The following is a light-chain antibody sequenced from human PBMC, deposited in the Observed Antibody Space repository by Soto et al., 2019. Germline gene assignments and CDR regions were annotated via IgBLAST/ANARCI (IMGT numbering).Light chain of an antibody. V-gene: IGKV2-28*01. J-gene: IGKJ1*01. Sequence: DVVMTQSPLTLPVTPGEPASISCGSSQTLLHTDGYNYLDWYVQKPGQSPQLLIYLGSNRASGVPDRFSGSGSGIDFTLKITRVETEDVGVYYCMQSLQTPPTFGQGTKVDIK. CDR3: MQSLQTPPT. CDR2: LGS. CDR1: QTLLHTDGYNY.